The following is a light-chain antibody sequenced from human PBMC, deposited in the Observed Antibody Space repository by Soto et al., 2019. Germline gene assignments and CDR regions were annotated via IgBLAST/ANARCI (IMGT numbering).Light chain of an antibody. Sequence: QSVLTQSPSASASLGASVKLTCTLSSGHSSYAIAWHQQQPEKGPRYLMKLNSDGSHSKGXGIPDRLSGSSSGAERYLTIXXLXSXXXADYYCQTWGTGIRVFGTGTKLTVL. CDR2: LNSDGSH. CDR3: QTWGTGIRV. CDR1: SGHSSYA. V-gene: IGLV4-69*01. J-gene: IGLJ1*01.